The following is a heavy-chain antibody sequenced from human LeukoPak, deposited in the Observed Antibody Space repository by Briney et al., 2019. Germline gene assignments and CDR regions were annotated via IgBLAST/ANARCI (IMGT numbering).Heavy chain of an antibody. CDR2: ISYDGSNK. CDR3: VSPLNYYDSSGPFDY. J-gene: IGHJ4*02. D-gene: IGHD3-22*01. CDR1: GFTFSSYA. Sequence: GRSLRLSCAASGFTFSSYAMHWVRQAPGKGLEWVAVISYDGSNKYYADSVKGRFTISRDNSKNTLYLQMNSLRAEDTAVYYCVSPLNYYDSSGPFDYWGQGTLDTVSS. V-gene: IGHV3-30-3*01.